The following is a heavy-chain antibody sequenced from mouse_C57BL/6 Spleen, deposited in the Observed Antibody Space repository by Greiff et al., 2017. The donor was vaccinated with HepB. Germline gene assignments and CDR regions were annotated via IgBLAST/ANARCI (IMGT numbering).Heavy chain of an antibody. CDR1: GYTFTDYE. Sequence: QVQLQQSGAELVRPGASVTLSCKASGYTFTDYEMHWVKQTPVHGLEWIGAIDPETGGTAYNQKFKGKAILTADKSSSTAYMELRSLTSEDSAVYYCTRGDYDYESFAYWGQGTLVTVSA. D-gene: IGHD2-4*01. CDR3: TRGDYDYESFAY. V-gene: IGHV1-15*01. CDR2: IDPETGGT. J-gene: IGHJ3*01.